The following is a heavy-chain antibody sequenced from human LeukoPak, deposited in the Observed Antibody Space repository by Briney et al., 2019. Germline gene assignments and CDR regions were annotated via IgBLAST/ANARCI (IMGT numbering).Heavy chain of an antibody. D-gene: IGHD4-17*01. Sequence: SETLSLTCTVSGGSINSLYWNWVRQLPGKGLEWVGYIHYSGITNYNPSFNSRVPISLDTSKNQFSLKLTSVTAADMAVYYCARGSRAVTTSSNIHPYYFDYWGQGTLVTVSS. CDR2: IHYSGIT. CDR3: ARGSRAVTTSSNIHPYYFDY. V-gene: IGHV4-59*01. J-gene: IGHJ4*02. CDR1: GGSINSLY.